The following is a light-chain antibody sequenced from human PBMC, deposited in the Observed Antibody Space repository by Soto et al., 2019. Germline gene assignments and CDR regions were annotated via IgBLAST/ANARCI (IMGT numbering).Light chain of an antibody. CDR3: QQYGNSLGT. CDR2: GAS. J-gene: IGKJ1*01. Sequence: GWTKSTETLSLSPGDRATLSCRASQSVSTSYLAWYQQKPGQAPRLLIYGASSRATGIPDRFSGSGSGTDFTLTISGLEPEDFAVYYCQQYGNSLGTFCQVS. CDR1: QSVSTSY. V-gene: IGKV3-20*01.